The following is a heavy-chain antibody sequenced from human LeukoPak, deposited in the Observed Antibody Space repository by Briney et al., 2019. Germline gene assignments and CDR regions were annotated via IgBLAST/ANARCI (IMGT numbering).Heavy chain of an antibody. CDR2: ISGSGGST. V-gene: IGHV3-23*01. J-gene: IGHJ6*03. CDR3: ARGHGSGSYYYYYYMDV. CDR1: GFTFSSYA. D-gene: IGHD3-10*01. Sequence: PGGSLRLSCAASGFTFSSYAMSWVRQAPGKGLEWVSAISGSGGSTYYADSVNGRFTISRDNSKNTVYLQMNSLGAEDTAVYYCARGHGSGSYYYYYYMDVWGKGTTVTVSS.